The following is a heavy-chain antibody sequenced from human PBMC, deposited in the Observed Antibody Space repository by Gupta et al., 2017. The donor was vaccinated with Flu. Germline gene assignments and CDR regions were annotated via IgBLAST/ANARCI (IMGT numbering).Heavy chain of an antibody. V-gene: IGHV3-48*03. CDR3: ARKPLGFLERYYYMDV. D-gene: IGHD3-3*01. Sequence: YYRDSVRGRFTISRDNARNSLYLQMNSLRAEDTAVYYCARKPLGFLERYYYMDVWGIGTTVTVSS. J-gene: IGHJ6*03.